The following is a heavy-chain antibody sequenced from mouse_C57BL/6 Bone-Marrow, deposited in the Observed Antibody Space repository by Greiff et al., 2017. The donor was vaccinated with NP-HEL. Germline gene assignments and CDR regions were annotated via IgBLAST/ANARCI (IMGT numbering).Heavy chain of an antibody. V-gene: IGHV1-69*01. CDR3: ATHDGYYHYFDC. CDR2: IYPSDSYT. CDR1: GYTFTSYW. Sequence: VQLQQPGAELVMPGASVKLSCKASGYTFTSYWMHWVKQRPGQGLEWIGEIYPSDSYTNYNQKFKGKSTLTVDQSSSTAYMQLSSLTSEDSAVYYCATHDGYYHYFDCWGQGTTLTVSS. D-gene: IGHD2-3*01. J-gene: IGHJ2*01.